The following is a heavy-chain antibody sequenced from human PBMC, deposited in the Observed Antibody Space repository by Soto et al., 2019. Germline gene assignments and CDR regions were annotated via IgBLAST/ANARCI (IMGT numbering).Heavy chain of an antibody. J-gene: IGHJ4*02. D-gene: IGHD6-19*01. CDR3: VKVSNGWGKFDY. V-gene: IGHV3-23*01. Sequence: GGSLRLSCAASGFTFSNFAMTWVRQAPGKGLEWVSALSGPGGSTYYADSVKGRFTISRDNFKNTMYLQMNSLRAEDTAIYYCVKVSNGWGKFDYWGQGTLVTVSS. CDR2: LSGPGGST. CDR1: GFTFSNFA.